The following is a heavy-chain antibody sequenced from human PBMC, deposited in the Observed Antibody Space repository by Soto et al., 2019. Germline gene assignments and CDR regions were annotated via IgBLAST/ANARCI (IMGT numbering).Heavy chain of an antibody. J-gene: IGHJ4*02. CDR3: ARFSGSYSFDY. V-gene: IGHV4-4*02. CDR1: GDSISSTNW. CDR2: IYHSGST. Sequence: QVQLQESGPGLVKPSGTLSLTCAVSGDSISSTNWWSWVRQPPGKGLEWIGEIYHSGSTDYTPSLKSRVTISVDKSKNQFSLKLTSVTAADAAVYYCARFSGSYSFDYWGQGTLVTVSS. D-gene: IGHD1-26*01.